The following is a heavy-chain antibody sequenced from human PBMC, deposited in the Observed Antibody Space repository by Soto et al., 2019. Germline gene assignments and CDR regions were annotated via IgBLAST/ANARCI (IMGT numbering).Heavy chain of an antibody. D-gene: IGHD3-3*01. V-gene: IGHV3-21*01. CDR1: GFTFSSYS. CDR2: ISSSSSYI. CDR3: ARVVLEWTSSNAFDI. J-gene: IGHJ3*02. Sequence: GGSLRLSCAASGFTFSSYSMNWVRQAPGKGLEWVSSISSSSSYIYYADSVKGRFTISRDNAKNSLYLQMNSLRAEDTAVYYCARVVLEWTSSNAFDIWGQGTMVTV.